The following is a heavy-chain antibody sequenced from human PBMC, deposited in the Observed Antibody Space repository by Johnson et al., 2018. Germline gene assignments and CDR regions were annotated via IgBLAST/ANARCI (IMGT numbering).Heavy chain of an antibody. V-gene: IGHV1-69*01. D-gene: IGHD5-18*01. Sequence: EQLVEPGAEVAKPGSSVKVSCKASGGTISNYAISWVRQAPGQGLEWMGGIIPIFGTTKYAQKLQGRVRITADESTNTAYLELCSLRTEDTAVYYCARGYEIALGRLDYWGQGTLVTVSS. CDR3: ARGYEIALGRLDY. CDR2: IIPIFGTT. CDR1: GGTISNYA. J-gene: IGHJ4*02.